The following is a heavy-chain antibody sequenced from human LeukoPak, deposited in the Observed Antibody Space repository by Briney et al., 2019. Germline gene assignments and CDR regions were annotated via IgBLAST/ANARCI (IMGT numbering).Heavy chain of an antibody. Sequence: ASVKVSCKASGYTFSSHGISWVRQAPGQGLEWMGWITTYNGNTNYALKLQDRLTMTTDTSTSTAHMELRSLTSDDTAVYYCARSPYSSSSYNYMDVWGKGTTVTVSS. V-gene: IGHV1-18*01. D-gene: IGHD6-6*01. J-gene: IGHJ6*03. CDR1: GYTFSSHG. CDR3: ARSPYSSSSYNYMDV. CDR2: ITTYNGNT.